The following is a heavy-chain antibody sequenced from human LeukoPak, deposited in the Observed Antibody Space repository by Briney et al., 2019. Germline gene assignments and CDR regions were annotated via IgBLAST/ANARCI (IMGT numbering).Heavy chain of an antibody. CDR2: ISSSSSYI. V-gene: IGHV3-21*01. Sequence: PGGSLRLSCAASGFTFSSYSMNWVRQAPGKGLEWVSSISSSSSYIYYADSVKGRFTTSRDNAKNSLYLQMNSLRAEDTAVYYCARAHNSPRAPYYYGSGSSTWAFDIWGQGTMVTVSS. CDR3: ARAHNSPRAPYYYGSGSSTWAFDI. J-gene: IGHJ3*02. D-gene: IGHD3-10*01. CDR1: GFTFSSYS.